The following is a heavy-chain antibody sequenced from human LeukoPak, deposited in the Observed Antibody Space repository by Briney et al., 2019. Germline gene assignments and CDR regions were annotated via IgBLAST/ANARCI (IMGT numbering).Heavy chain of an antibody. CDR3: ARDERYDSSGYPFGY. V-gene: IGHV1-2*02. J-gene: IGHJ4*02. CDR1: GYTFTGYY. CDR2: INPNSGGT. Sequence: ASVKVSCKASGYTFTGYYMHWVRQAPGQGLEWMGWINPNSGGTNYAQKFQGRVTMTSDTSISTAYMELSRLRSNDTALYYCARDERYDSSGYPFGYWGQGTLVTVSS. D-gene: IGHD3-22*01.